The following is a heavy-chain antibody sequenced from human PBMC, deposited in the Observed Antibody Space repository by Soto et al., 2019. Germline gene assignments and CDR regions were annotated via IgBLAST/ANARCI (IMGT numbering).Heavy chain of an antibody. D-gene: IGHD6-19*01. V-gene: IGHV1-2*04. J-gene: IGHJ6*02. Sequence: ASVMLSWKASGYTFTGYYMHWVRPAPAQGLEWMGWINPNSGGTNYAQKLQGCVTMTRDTSTSTAYTELSRLRSDDTAVYYCAIEVAVAGLAGMDVWGQGITVTVS. CDR1: GYTFTGYY. CDR3: AIEVAVAGLAGMDV. CDR2: INPNSGGT.